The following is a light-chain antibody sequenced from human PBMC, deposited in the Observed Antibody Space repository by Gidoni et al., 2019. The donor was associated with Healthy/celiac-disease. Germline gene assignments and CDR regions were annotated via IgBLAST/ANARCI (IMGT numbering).Light chain of an antibody. CDR1: SSNIGSNT. J-gene: IGLJ3*02. CDR3: AAWDDSLNGQGWV. Sequence: QPVLTQPPSAPGTPGQRGPISCSGSSSNIGSNTVNWYQQLPGTAPKLLIYSNNQRPSGVPDRFSGSKSGTSASLAISGLQSEDEADYYCAAWDDSLNGQGWVFGGGTKLTVL. V-gene: IGLV1-44*01. CDR2: SNN.